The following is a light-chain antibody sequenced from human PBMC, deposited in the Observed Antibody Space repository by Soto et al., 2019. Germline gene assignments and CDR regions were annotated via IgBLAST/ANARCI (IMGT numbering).Light chain of an antibody. V-gene: IGKV3D-15*01. CDR2: GAS. CDR1: QIVTSN. Sequence: ETVMTQSPATLSVSPGERATLSCRASQIVTSNLAWYQQKPGQAPRLLIYGASTRATGIPARFSGSGSGTEFTLTISSLQSEDFAVYYCQQYNEWPLTFGPGTKVDIK. CDR3: QQYNEWPLT. J-gene: IGKJ3*01.